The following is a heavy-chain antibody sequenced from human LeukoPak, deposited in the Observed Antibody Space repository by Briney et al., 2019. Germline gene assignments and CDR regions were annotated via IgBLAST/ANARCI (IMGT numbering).Heavy chain of an antibody. CDR3: ARVVTYYYDSSGYYYIDY. Sequence: PSETLSLTCAVYRGSFSGYYWSWIRQPPGKGLEWIGEINHSGSTNYNPSLKSRVTISVDTSKNQFSLKLSSVTAADTAVYYCARVVTYYYDSSGYYYIDYWGQGTLVTVSS. V-gene: IGHV4-34*01. D-gene: IGHD3-22*01. J-gene: IGHJ4*02. CDR1: RGSFSGYY. CDR2: INHSGST.